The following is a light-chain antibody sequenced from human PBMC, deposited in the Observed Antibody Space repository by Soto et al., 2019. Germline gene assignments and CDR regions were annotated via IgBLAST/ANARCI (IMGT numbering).Light chain of an antibody. V-gene: IGLV2-14*01. J-gene: IGLJ1*01. CDR2: EVS. CDR3: SSYTFTTTYV. CDR1: SSDVGAYDY. Sequence: QSALTQPASVSGSPGQSITIYCSATSSDVGAYDYVSWYQQHPGKAPKLVIYEVSNRPSGVSNRFSGSKSGNTASLTISGLQAEDEADYNCSSYTFTTTYVFGSGTKVTVL.